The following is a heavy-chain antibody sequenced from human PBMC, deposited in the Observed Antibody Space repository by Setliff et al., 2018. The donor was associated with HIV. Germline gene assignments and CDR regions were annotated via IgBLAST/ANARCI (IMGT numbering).Heavy chain of an antibody. J-gene: IGHJ4*02. CDR1: GGSISSYY. D-gene: IGHD3-16*01. V-gene: IGHV4-59*12. CDR3: ARGGAVSADFDS. CDR2: IYYSGRT. Sequence: SETLSLTCTVSGGSISSYYWSWIRQPPGKGLEWIGYIYYSGRTFYKQSLESRLTISVDTSKNQFSLRLNSVTASDTAVYFCARGGAVSADFDSWGQGTLVTVSS.